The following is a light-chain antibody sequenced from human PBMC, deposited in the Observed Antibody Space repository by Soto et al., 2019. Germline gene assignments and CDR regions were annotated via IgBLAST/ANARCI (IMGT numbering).Light chain of an antibody. V-gene: IGKV3-11*01. J-gene: IGKJ5*01. Sequence: EIVMTQAPGTLSVSPGERATLSCRASQSVSIKLAWYQQKPGQAPRLLMYDASNRATGIPARFSGSGSGTDFTLTISSLEPEDFAVYYCQQRSNWPTFGQGTRLEIK. CDR3: QQRSNWPT. CDR2: DAS. CDR1: QSVSIK.